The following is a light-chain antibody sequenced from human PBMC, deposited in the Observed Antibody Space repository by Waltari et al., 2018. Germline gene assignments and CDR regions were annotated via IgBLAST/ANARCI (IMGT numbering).Light chain of an antibody. CDR3: MQGTHWPWT. V-gene: IGKV2-30*01. CDR2: QVS. CDR1: QSLVFSDGNTD. J-gene: IGKJ1*01. Sequence: DVVMTQSTLSLPVTLGQPASISCRSSQSLVFSDGNTDLNWFHQRHGPFPRRLIYQVSDRDSGVPDRFSGSGSGTDFTLKISRVEAEDVGLYYCMQGTHWPWTFGQGTKVEIK.